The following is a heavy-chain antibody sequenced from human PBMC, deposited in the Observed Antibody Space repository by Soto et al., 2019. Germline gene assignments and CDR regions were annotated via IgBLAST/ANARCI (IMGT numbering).Heavy chain of an antibody. CDR3: ARSKSRVVVAASFDY. CDR1: GGSISSSSYY. J-gene: IGHJ4*02. Sequence: SETLSLTCTVSGGSISSSSYYWGWIRQPPGKGLEWIGSIYYSGSTYYNPSLKSRVTISVDTSKNQFSLKLSSVTAADTAVYYCARSKSRVVVAASFDYWGQGTLVTVSS. V-gene: IGHV4-39*01. D-gene: IGHD2-15*01. CDR2: IYYSGST.